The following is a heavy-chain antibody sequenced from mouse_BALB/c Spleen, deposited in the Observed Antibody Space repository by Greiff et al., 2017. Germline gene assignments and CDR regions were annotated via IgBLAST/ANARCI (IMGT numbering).Heavy chain of an antibody. CDR3: ARDDLPGFAY. J-gene: IGHJ3*01. CDR2: ISNGGGST. V-gene: IGHV5-12-2*01. D-gene: IGHD2-3*01. Sequence: EVKLVESGGGLVQPGGSLKLSCAASGFTFSSYTMSWVRQTPEQRLEWVAYISNGGGSTYYPDTVQGRVTIARDNAKNTLYLQMSSLKSEDTAMYYCARDDLPGFAYWGQGTLVTVSA. CDR1: GFTFSSYT.